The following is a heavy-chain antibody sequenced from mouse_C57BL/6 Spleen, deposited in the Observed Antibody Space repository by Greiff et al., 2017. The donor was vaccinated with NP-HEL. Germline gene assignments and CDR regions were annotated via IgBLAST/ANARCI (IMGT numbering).Heavy chain of an antibody. CDR3: ASWATVVATGGYFDY. V-gene: IGHV1-72*01. CDR2: IDPNSGGT. J-gene: IGHJ2*01. CDR1: GYTFTSYW. Sequence: VQLQQPGAELVKPGASVKLSCKASGYTFTSYWMHWVKQRPGRGLEWIGRIDPNSGGTKYNEKFKSKATLTVDKPSSTAYMQLSSLTSEDSAVYYCASWATVVATGGYFDYWGQGTTLTVSS. D-gene: IGHD1-1*01.